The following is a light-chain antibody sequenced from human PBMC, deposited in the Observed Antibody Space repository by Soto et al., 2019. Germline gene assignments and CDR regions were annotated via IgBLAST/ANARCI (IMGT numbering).Light chain of an antibody. CDR3: QKYNNWPPWT. V-gene: IGKV3-15*01. CDR2: HAS. CDR1: QSVSDK. Sequence: EIVMTQSPATVSVSPGERATLSCRASQSVSDKLAWYQQKPGQAPRLLIYHASDRATGIPDRFSGSGSGTEFTLTISGLQSEDFAVYYCQKYNNWPPWTFGQGTKVDIK. J-gene: IGKJ1*01.